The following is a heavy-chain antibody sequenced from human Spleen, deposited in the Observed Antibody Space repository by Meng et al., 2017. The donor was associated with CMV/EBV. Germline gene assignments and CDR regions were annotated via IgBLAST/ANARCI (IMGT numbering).Heavy chain of an antibody. CDR1: GFTVANNY. CDR3: ATGDSSGYLGLGDP. D-gene: IGHD3-22*01. CDR2: ISYDGSNK. Sequence: GESLKISCVVSGFTVANNYMSWVCQAPGKGLEWVAVISYDGSNKYYADSVKGRFTISRDNSKNSLFLQMHSLRDEDTAVYYCATGDSSGYLGLGDPWGQGTLVTVPQ. J-gene: IGHJ5*02. V-gene: IGHV3-30-3*01.